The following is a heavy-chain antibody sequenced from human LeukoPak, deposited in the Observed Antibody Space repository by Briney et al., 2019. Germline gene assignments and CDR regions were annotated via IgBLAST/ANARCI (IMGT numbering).Heavy chain of an antibody. V-gene: IGHV3-74*01. CDR3: ATIVATTPPPYYYYGMDV. Sequence: GGSLRLSCAASGFTFSSYWMHWVRQAPGKGLVWVSRINSDGSSTSYADSVKGRFTISRDNAKKTLYLQMNSLRAEDTAVYYCATIVATTPPPYYYYGMDVWGKGTTVTVSS. J-gene: IGHJ6*04. CDR2: INSDGSST. D-gene: IGHD5-12*01. CDR1: GFTFSSYW.